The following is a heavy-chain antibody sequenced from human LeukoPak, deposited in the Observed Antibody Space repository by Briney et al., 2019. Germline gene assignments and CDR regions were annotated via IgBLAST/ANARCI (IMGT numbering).Heavy chain of an antibody. CDR3: ARGWGIASYYMDV. CDR2: INHSGST. J-gene: IGHJ6*03. D-gene: IGHD6-13*01. V-gene: IGHV4-34*01. Sequence: SETLSLTCAVYGGSFSGYYWSWIRQPPGKGMEWFGEINHSGSTNYNPSLKSRVTISVDTSKNQFSLKLSSVTAADTAGYYCARGWGIASYYMDVWGKGTTVTVSS. CDR1: GGSFSGYY.